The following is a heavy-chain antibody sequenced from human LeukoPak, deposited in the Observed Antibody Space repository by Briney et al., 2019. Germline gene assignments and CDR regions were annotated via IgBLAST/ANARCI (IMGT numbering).Heavy chain of an antibody. CDR2: ISGSGRST. CDR3: ATAGGTKKLELDD. Sequence: GGSLRLSCAASGVNLSDYAMAWVRRAPGKGLEWVSIISGSGRSTFYAGSVKGRFTISRDNSKNEMYLQMNSLRPNDPAVYYCATAGGTKKLELDDWGQGTTVIVSS. CDR1: GVNLSDYA. D-gene: IGHD2-8*02. V-gene: IGHV3-23*01. J-gene: IGHJ6*02.